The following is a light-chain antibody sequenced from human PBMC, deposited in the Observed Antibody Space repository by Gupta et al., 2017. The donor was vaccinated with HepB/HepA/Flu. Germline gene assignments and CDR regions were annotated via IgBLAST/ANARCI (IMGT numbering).Light chain of an antibody. CDR3: HHCGSSSWT. CDR1: QYVSSTY. J-gene: IGKJ1*01. V-gene: IGKV3-20*01. Sequence: EIVLTQSPGTLSLSPGERATLSCRASQYVSSTYLAWYQQRPGQAPRLLIYSASNRATGIPDRFSGSGSGTDFTLTISRLEPEDFAVYYCHHCGSSSWTFGQGTEVEIK. CDR2: SAS.